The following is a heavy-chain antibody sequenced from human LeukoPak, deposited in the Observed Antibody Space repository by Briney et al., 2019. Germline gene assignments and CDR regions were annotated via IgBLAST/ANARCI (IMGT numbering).Heavy chain of an antibody. CDR3: AXXXXGGYTYNYFYYYYMDV. D-gene: IGHD5-18*01. CDR1: GGSISSYY. Sequence: SETLSLTCTVSGGSISSYYWSWIRQPPGKGLEWLGYIYYSGSTNYNPSLKRRISISVDTSKNQFSLKLSSGTASDSAVYFCAXXXXGGYTYNYFYYYYMDVWGKGTTVTISS. V-gene: IGHV4-59*01. J-gene: IGHJ6*03. CDR2: IYYSGST.